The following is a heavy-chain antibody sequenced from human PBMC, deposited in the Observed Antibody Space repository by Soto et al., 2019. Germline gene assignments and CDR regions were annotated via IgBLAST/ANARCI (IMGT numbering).Heavy chain of an antibody. CDR1: TRDR. J-gene: IGHJ2*01. CDR2: ISAYNGNT. Sequence: TRDRVRRVRQNHEQGLEWMGWISAYNGNTNYAQKLQGRVSMTRDTSLNTAYMELDTLRSEDTAVYYCARGHCGGDGCRWNWFFDLWGRGTLVTVSS. CDR3: ARGHCGGDGCRWNWFFDL. D-gene: IGHD2-21*01. V-gene: IGHV1-18*01.